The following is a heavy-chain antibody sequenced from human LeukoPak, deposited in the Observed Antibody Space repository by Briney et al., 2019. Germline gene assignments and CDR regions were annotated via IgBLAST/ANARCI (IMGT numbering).Heavy chain of an antibody. CDR3: AREGPGTDYYDSSGLRYYFDY. CDR1: VYTLTDYY. J-gene: IGHJ4*02. Sequence: ASVKVSCKASVYTLTDYYVHWVRQAPGQGLEWMGWINPNSGGTNYAQKFQGRVTMTRDTSISTAYMELSRLRSDDTAVYYCAREGPGTDYYDSSGLRYYFDYWGQGTLVTVSS. D-gene: IGHD3-22*01. V-gene: IGHV1-2*02. CDR2: INPNSGGT.